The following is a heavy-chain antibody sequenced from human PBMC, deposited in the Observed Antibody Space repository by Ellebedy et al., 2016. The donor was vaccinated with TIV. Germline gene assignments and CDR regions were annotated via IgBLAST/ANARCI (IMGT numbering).Heavy chain of an antibody. D-gene: IGHD6-19*01. Sequence: ASVKVSCKASGYTFTGYYMHWVRQAPGQGLEWMGWINPNSGGTNYAQKFQGRVTMTRDTSISTAYMELSRLRSDDTAVYYCARDHTWLISSGSENWFDPWGQGTLVTVSS. J-gene: IGHJ5*02. CDR2: INPNSGGT. V-gene: IGHV1-2*02. CDR1: GYTFTGYY. CDR3: ARDHTWLISSGSENWFDP.